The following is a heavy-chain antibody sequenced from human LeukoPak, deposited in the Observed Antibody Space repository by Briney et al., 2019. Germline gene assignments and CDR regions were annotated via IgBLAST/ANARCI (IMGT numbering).Heavy chain of an antibody. V-gene: IGHV4-39*07. CDR1: GGSISSSSSY. CDR2: IYYSGST. CDR3: ARVSTTYYYGSGSYSHFDY. J-gene: IGHJ4*02. D-gene: IGHD3-10*01. Sequence: SETLSLTCTVSGGSISSSSSYWGWIRQPPGKGLEWIGSIYYSGSTYYTPSLKSRVTISVDTSKNQFSLKVSSVTAADTAVYYCARVSTTYYYGSGSYSHFDYWGQGTLVTVSS.